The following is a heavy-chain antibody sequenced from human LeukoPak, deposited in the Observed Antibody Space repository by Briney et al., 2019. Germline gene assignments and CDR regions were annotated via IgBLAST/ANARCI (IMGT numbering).Heavy chain of an antibody. CDR1: GYTFTSYD. V-gene: IGHV1-8*01. J-gene: IGHJ4*02. CDR2: MNPNSGNT. CDR3: ARDRWYYGSGINHYYFDY. Sequence: GASVKVSCKASGYTFTSYDINWVRQATGQGLEWMGWMNPNSGNTGYAQKFQGRVTMTRNTSISTAYMELSSLRSEDTAVYYCARDRWYYGSGINHYYFDYWGQGTLVTVSS. D-gene: IGHD3-10*01.